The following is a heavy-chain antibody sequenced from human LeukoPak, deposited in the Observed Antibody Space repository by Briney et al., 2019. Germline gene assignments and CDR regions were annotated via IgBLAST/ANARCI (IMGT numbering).Heavy chain of an antibody. CDR2: IYISGST. D-gene: IGHD2-15*01. CDR3: SGVAVAAFRHPGLFES. CDR1: GGSFSGYY. V-gene: IGHV4-59*10. J-gene: IGHJ4*02. Sequence: SETLSLTCAVYGGSFSGYYWSWIRQPAGKGLEWIGRIYISGSTDYNPALKSRVTISVDTSKNQISLNLTSVTAADTAIYYCSGVAVAAFRHPGLFESWGQGTQVAVSS.